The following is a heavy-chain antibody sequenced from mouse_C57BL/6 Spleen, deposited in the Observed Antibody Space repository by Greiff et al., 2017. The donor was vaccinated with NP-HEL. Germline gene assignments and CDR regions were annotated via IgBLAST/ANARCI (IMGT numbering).Heavy chain of an antibody. J-gene: IGHJ2*01. Sequence: VQLQQSGAELVKPGASVKLSCKASGYTFTEYTIHWVKQRSGQGLEWIGWFYPGGGSIKYTEKFKDTATLTADQSSSTVYMERSSMTSEDSAVYFCARHGTVVVPYCDYWGQGTTLTVSS. D-gene: IGHD1-1*01. CDR1: GYTFTEYT. CDR3: ARHGTVVVPYCDY. CDR2: FYPGGGSI. V-gene: IGHV1-62-2*01.